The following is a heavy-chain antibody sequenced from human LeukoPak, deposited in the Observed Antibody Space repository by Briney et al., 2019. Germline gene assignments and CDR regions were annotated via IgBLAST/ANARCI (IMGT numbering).Heavy chain of an antibody. J-gene: IGHJ4*02. CDR3: ARDGDGGYPLDY. V-gene: IGHV3-33*01. Sequence: PGGSLRLSCAASGFTFSSYGMHWVRQAPGKGLEWVAVIWYDGSNKYYADSVKGRFTISRDNSKNTLYLQMNSLRAEDTAVYYCARDGDGGYPLDYWGQGTLVTVSS. CDR1: GFTFSSYG. D-gene: IGHD5-12*01. CDR2: IWYDGSNK.